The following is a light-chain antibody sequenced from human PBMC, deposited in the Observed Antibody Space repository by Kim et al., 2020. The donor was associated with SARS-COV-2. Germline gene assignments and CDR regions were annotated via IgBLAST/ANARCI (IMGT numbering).Light chain of an antibody. Sequence: GQRVTISCSGCFSNVGRNTVNWYKRLPGTDPKLLVFGYNQRPSGVHDRFSGAESGTSASLDISGLQSKDEADYCCAAWDGNLNDVGFGGGTQLTVL. V-gene: IGLV1-44*01. J-gene: IGLJ2*01. CDR1: FSNVGRNT. CDR2: GYN. CDR3: AAWDGNLNDVG.